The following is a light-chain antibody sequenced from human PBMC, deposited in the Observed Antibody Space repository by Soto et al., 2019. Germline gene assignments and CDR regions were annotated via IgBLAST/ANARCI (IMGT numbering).Light chain of an antibody. CDR1: SSDVGTYNL. V-gene: IGLV2-23*03. J-gene: IGLJ1*01. CDR2: EGN. CDR3: CPYVGSGIFYV. Sequence: QAASVSGSPGQSITISCTGASSDVGTYNLVSWYQHHPGKAPKLMIYEGNKRPSGISNRFSGSKSGDTASLTISGLQAEDEADYYCCPYVGSGIFYVFGTGTKLTVL.